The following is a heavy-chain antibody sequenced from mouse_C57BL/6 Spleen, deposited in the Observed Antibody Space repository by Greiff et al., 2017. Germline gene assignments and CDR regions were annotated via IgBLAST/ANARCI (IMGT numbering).Heavy chain of an antibody. CDR1: GYAFSSYW. CDR3: ARQGWDYWYFDV. Sequence: QVQLKESGAELVKPGASVKISCKASGYAFSSYWMNWVKQRPGKGLEWIGQIYPGDGDTNYNGKFKGKATLTADKSSSTAYMQLSSLTSEDSAVYFCARQGWDYWYFDVWGTGTTVTVSS. D-gene: IGHD1-1*02. J-gene: IGHJ1*03. CDR2: IYPGDGDT. V-gene: IGHV1-80*01.